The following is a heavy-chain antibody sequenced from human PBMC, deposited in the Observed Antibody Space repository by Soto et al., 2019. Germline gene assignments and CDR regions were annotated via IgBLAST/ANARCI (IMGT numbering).Heavy chain of an antibody. D-gene: IGHD2-15*01. V-gene: IGHV1-58*01. Sequence: SVKVSCRASGFTFTSSAVQWVRQARGQRLEWIGWIVVGSGNTNYAQKFQERVTITRDMSTSTAYMELSSLRSEDTAVYYCAADSGSYCSGGSCYDLFDYWGQGTLVTVSS. CDR3: AADSGSYCSGGSCYDLFDY. CDR1: GFTFTSSA. CDR2: IVVGSGNT. J-gene: IGHJ4*02.